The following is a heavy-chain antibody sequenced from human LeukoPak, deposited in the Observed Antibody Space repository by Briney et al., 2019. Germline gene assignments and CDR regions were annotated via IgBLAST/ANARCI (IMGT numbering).Heavy chain of an antibody. J-gene: IGHJ6*02. Sequence: EGSLRLSCAASGFTFSRYAMHWVRQAPGKGLEYVSAISSNGGSTYYANSVKGRFTISRDNPKNTLYLQMGSLRAEDMAVYYCARDSVCSGGSCPPHMDVWGQGTTVIVSS. V-gene: IGHV3-64*01. CDR3: ARDSVCSGGSCPPHMDV. D-gene: IGHD2-15*01. CDR1: GFTFSRYA. CDR2: ISSNGGST.